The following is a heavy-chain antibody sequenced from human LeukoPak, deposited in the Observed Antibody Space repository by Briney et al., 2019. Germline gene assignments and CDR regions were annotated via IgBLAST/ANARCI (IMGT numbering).Heavy chain of an antibody. J-gene: IGHJ4*02. CDR1: GFTFSSCS. D-gene: IGHD1-26*01. Sequence: GGSLRLSCVVSGFTFSSCSMNWVRQAPGKGLEWVSYISSSSTTRYYADSVKGRFTISRDNSKNTLYLQMNSLRAEDTAVYYCAKDSSSGSYEFDYWGQGTLVTVSS. CDR2: ISSSSTTR. V-gene: IGHV3-48*01. CDR3: AKDSSSGSYEFDY.